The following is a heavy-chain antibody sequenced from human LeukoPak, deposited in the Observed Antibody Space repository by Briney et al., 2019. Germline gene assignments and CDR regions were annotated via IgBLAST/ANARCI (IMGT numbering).Heavy chain of an antibody. J-gene: IGHJ6*03. D-gene: IGHD2-2*02. CDR3: ATQAGCSSTSCYTDYYMDV. V-gene: IGHV4-4*09. CDR2: IYTSGST. Sequence: SETLSLTCTVSGGSISSYYWSWIRQPPGKGLEWIGYIYTSGSTNYNPSLKSRVTISVDTSKNQFSLKLSSVTAAGTAVYYCATQAGCSSTSCYTDYYMDVWGKGTTVTVSS. CDR1: GGSISSYY.